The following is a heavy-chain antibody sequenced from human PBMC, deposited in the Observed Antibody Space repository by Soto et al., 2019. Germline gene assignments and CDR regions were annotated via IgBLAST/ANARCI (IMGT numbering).Heavy chain of an antibody. V-gene: IGHV1-2*04. Sequence: ASVNVSCKASGYTFTAYFLHWIRQAPGQGFEWVGWINPNTGDTRYTQKFQDWVMMTRDTSTNTVYMELKSLRSGDTAVYYCARGPKTGDFDYWGKGTLVTISS. CDR2: INPNTGDT. CDR1: GYTFTAYF. J-gene: IGHJ4*02. CDR3: ARGPKTGDFDY. D-gene: IGHD7-27*01.